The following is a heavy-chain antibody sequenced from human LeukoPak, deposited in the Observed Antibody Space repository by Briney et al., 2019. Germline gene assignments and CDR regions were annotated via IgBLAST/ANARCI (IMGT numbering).Heavy chain of an antibody. CDR3: AKAGPHPYYCYYCIDG. J-gene: IGHJ6*02. CDR1: GFTPGNYA. CDR2: ISYDGSNK. V-gene: IGHV3-30*18. Sequence: GGSLRLSSADPGFTPGNYALTSVRQAPGKGLEWVAVISYDGSNKYYADSVKGRFTISRDNSKNTLYLQMNSLRAEDTAVYYCAKAGPHPYYCYYCIDGGGQGTTVTVSS.